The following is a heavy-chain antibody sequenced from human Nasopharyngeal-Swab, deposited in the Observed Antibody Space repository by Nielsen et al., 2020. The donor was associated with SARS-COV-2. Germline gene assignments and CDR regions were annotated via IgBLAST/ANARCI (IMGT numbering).Heavy chain of an antibody. CDR2: ISSSSSYI. CDR1: GFTFSSYS. CDR3: ARDPSLYYDFWSGRFDP. V-gene: IGHV3-21*01. Sequence: GESLKISCAASGFTFSSYSMNWVRQAPGKGLEWVSSISSSSSYIYYADSVKGRFTISRDNAKNSLYLQMNSLRAEDTAVYYCARDPSLYYDFWSGRFDPWGQGTLVTVSS. D-gene: IGHD3-3*01. J-gene: IGHJ5*02.